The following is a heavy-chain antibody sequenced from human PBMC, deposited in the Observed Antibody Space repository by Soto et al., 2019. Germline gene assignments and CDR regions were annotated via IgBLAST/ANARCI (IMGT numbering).Heavy chain of an antibody. Sequence: GGSLRLSCAATGFTFSVYAMTWFRQAPGKGLEWGSAVTANGGSTYSADSVKGRFTISRDNSKNTLFLQMNSLRAEDTAVYYCASLGVGDWANYYYYYGMDVWGQGTTVTVSS. CDR2: VTANGGST. V-gene: IGHV3-23*01. D-gene: IGHD2-21*02. CDR1: GFTFSVYA. J-gene: IGHJ6*02. CDR3: ASLGVGDWANYYYYYGMDV.